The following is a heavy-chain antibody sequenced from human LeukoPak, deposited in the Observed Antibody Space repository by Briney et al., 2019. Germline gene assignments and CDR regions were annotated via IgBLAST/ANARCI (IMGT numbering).Heavy chain of an antibody. CDR1: GFTFSSYG. CDR3: ARRLKGVVRGVITSHYYYYYMDV. CDR2: IWYDGSNK. D-gene: IGHD3-10*01. Sequence: GGSLGLSCAASGFTFSSYGMHWVRQAPGKGLEWVAVIWYDGSNKYYADSVKGRFTISRDNSKNTLYLQMNSLRAEDTAVYYCARRLKGVVRGVITSHYYYYYMDVWGKGTTVTVSS. V-gene: IGHV3-33*01. J-gene: IGHJ6*03.